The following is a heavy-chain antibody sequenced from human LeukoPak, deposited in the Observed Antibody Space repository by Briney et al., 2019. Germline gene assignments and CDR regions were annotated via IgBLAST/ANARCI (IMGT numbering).Heavy chain of an antibody. D-gene: IGHD1-26*01. J-gene: IGHJ3*02. CDR1: GGSISSSSYY. V-gene: IGHV4-39*07. Sequence: SETLSLTCTVSGGSISSSSYYWGWIRQPPGKGLEWIGSIYYSGSTYYNPSPKSRVTISVDTSKNQFSLKLSSVTAADTAVYYCFPMGGRIVGATDDAFDIWGQGTLVTVSS. CDR2: IYYSGST. CDR3: FPMGGRIVGATDDAFDI.